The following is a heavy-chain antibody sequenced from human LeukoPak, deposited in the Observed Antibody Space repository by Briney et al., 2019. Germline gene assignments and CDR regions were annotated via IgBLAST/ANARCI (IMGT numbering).Heavy chain of an antibody. CDR1: GFTFSSYG. CDR2: IRYDGSNK. D-gene: IGHD3-3*01. CDR3: AKVLASEAWYYYYYMDV. V-gene: IGHV3-30*02. Sequence: GGSLRLSCAASGFTFSSYGMHWVRQAPGKGLEWVAFIRYDGSNKYYADSVKGRFTISRDNSKNTLYLQMNSLRAEDTAVYYCAKVLASEAWYYYYYMDVWGKGTTVTVSS. J-gene: IGHJ6*03.